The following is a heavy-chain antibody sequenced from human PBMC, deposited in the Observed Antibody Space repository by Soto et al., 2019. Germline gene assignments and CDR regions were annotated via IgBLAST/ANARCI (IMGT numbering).Heavy chain of an antibody. D-gene: IGHD1-1*01. CDR1: GFTLNQYG. V-gene: IGHV3-33*07. Sequence: GGSLRLSCEASGFTLNQYGMYWVRQAPGKGLEWVAYIFVWNEGRNEFYADSVRGRFTVSADDSRNKLYLQMNSLRAEDAAVYYCVRDPRTGLSIFNHNYEMDVWGPGTSVTVSS. CDR2: IFVWNEGRNE. CDR3: VRDPRTGLSIFNHNYEMDV. J-gene: IGHJ6*02.